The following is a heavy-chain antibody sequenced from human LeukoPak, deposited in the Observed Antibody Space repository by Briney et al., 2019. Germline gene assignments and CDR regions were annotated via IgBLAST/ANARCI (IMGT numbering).Heavy chain of an antibody. CDR3: ARDIVVVPAPLDYYYMDV. V-gene: IGHV3-48*01. Sequence: GGSLRLSCAASGFTFSSYSMNWVRQAPGKGLEWVSYISSSSSTIYYADSVKGRFTISRDNAKNSLNLQMNSLRAEDTAVYYCARDIVVVPAPLDYYYMDVWGKGTTVTVSS. D-gene: IGHD2-2*01. J-gene: IGHJ6*03. CDR2: ISSSSSTI. CDR1: GFTFSSYS.